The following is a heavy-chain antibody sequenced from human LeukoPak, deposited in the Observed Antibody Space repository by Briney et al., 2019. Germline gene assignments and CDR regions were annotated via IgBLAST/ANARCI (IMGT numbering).Heavy chain of an antibody. V-gene: IGHV3-30*18. CDR2: ISYDGSNK. CDR1: GFTFSSYG. D-gene: IGHD3-22*01. Sequence: PGGSLRLSCAASGFTFSSYGMHWVRQAPGKGLEWVAVISYDGSNKYYADSVKGRFTISRDNSKNTLYLQMNSLRAEDTAVYYCAKGDRYYYDSSGYPDAFDIWGQGTMVTVSS. CDR3: AKGDRYYYDSSGYPDAFDI. J-gene: IGHJ3*02.